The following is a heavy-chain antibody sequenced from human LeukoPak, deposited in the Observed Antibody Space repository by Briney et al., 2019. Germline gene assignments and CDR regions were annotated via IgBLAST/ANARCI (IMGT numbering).Heavy chain of an antibody. Sequence: PSETLSLTCTVSGGSITDYYWSWFRQPPGKGLEWIGYIYFSGSTNYNPSLKSRVTIPVDTSKNQFSLKLSSVTAADTAVYYCARHGPYLGRLGWFDPWGQGTLVTVSS. CDR2: IYFSGST. CDR3: ARHGPYLGRLGWFDP. D-gene: IGHD1-26*01. J-gene: IGHJ5*02. V-gene: IGHV4-59*08. CDR1: GGSITDYY.